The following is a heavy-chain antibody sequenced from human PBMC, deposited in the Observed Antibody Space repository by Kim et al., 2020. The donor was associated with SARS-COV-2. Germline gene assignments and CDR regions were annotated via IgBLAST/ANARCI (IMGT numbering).Heavy chain of an antibody. CDR3: ARDRKGPYSSGAPGFDY. CDR1: GGSISTYY. V-gene: IGHV4-59*01. D-gene: IGHD6-25*01. CDR2: IYYSGST. Sequence: SETLSLTCTVSGGSISTYYWSWIRQPPGKGLEWIGFIYYSGSTIYNPSLKSRVTISVDTSQNHFSLKLNSVTAGDTAVYYCARDRKGPYSSGAPGFDYWGQGTLVTVSS. J-gene: IGHJ4*02.